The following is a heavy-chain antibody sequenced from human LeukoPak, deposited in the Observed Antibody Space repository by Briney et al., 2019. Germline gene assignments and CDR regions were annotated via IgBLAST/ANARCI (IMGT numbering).Heavy chain of an antibody. CDR1: GYSFTTYY. Sequence: ASVKVSCKASGYSFTTYYIHWVRQAPGQGLEWMGVINPSGGSTSFAQKFQARLTMTRDTSTSTVYMELSGLSSEDTAVYYCASEIVVVPFAMGFDPWGQGTLVTVSS. V-gene: IGHV1-46*01. D-gene: IGHD2-2*01. CDR3: ASEIVVVPFAMGFDP. CDR2: INPSGGST. J-gene: IGHJ5*02.